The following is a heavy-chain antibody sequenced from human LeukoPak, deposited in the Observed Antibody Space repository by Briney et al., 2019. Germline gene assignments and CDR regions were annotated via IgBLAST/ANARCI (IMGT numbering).Heavy chain of an antibody. D-gene: IGHD3-9*01. CDR1: GGSISSYY. CDR3: ARHAPPDNYFDC. V-gene: IGHV4-59*01. Sequence: KTSETLSLTCTVSGGSISSYYWSWIRQPPGRGLEWIGYIYYSGNTNYNPSLKSRATLSVDTSKDQFSLKLSSVTAADTAVYYCARHAPPDNYFDCWGQGTLVTVSS. J-gene: IGHJ4*02. CDR2: IYYSGNT.